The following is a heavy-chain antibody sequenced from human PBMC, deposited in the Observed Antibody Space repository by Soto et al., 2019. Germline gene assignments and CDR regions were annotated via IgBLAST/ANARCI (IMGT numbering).Heavy chain of an antibody. J-gene: IGHJ4*02. V-gene: IGHV5-10-1*01. CDR2: IDPSDSQT. Sequence: GESLKISCMGSGYSFAGYWTTWVRQKPGKGLEWMGRIDPSDSQTYYSPSFRGHVTISVTKSITTVFLQWSSLRASDTAMYYCARQIYDSDTGPNFQYYFDSWGQGTPVTSPQ. D-gene: IGHD3-22*01. CDR1: GYSFAGYW. CDR3: ARQIYDSDTGPNFQYYFDS.